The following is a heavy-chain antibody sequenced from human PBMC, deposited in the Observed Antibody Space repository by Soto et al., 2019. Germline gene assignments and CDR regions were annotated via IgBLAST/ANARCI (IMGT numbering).Heavy chain of an antibody. CDR1: GFTFSHYV. V-gene: IGHV3-23*01. CDR2: ISGSGSSV. CDR3: AKVRASYLSASYFYYGLDV. Sequence: GGSLRLSCAASGFTFSHYVLSWVRQAPGRGLEWVSSISGSGSSVYLADSVRGRFTMSRDLSRNTVSLQMNRLRAEDTAIYYCAKVRASYLSASYFYYGLDVWGQGTTVTVS. D-gene: IGHD3-10*01. J-gene: IGHJ6*02.